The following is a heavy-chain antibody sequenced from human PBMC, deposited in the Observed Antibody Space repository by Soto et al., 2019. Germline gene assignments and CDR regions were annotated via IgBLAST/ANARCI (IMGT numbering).Heavy chain of an antibody. J-gene: IGHJ4*02. D-gene: IGHD1-26*01. V-gene: IGHV3-7*01. CDR3: ARPLMTGWELLINAY. Sequence: PGGSLRLSCAASGFTFSNYWMSWVRQAPGKGLEWVANIKQDGSETYYVDSVKGRFTISRDNAKNSLYLQMNTLSAEDTAIYYCARPLMTGWELLINAYWGQGTLVTVSS. CDR1: GFTFSNYW. CDR2: IKQDGSET.